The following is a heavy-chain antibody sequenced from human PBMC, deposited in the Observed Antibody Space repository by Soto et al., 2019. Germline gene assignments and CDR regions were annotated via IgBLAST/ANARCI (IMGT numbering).Heavy chain of an antibody. CDR2: IWHDGSEI. J-gene: IGHJ4*02. Sequence: GGSLRLSCVVPGSIFIGYGMHWVLQAPGKGLEWVAVIWHDGSEIYYADSVKGRFTISRDNSKNTLYLQMNSLRAEDTAVYYCAREWIGGNDLRGLLDEWGQGIMGTVSS. V-gene: IGHV3-33*01. CDR3: AREWIGGNDLRGLLDE. D-gene: IGHD3-16*01. CDR1: GSIFIGYG.